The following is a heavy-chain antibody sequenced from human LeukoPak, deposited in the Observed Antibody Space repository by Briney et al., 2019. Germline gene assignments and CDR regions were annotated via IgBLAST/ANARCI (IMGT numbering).Heavy chain of an antibody. V-gene: IGHV4-61*08. J-gene: IGHJ4*02. CDR3: ARGAITLGYYFDY. Sequence: SETLSLTCTVSDGSVSSGGYYWSWVRQPPGKGLEWLGYIYNSGSTNYNPSLKSRVTMSVDTSKNQFSLKLSSVTAADTAVYYCARGAITLGYYFDYWGQGTLVTVSS. D-gene: IGHD2-15*01. CDR2: IYNSGST. CDR1: DGSVSSGGYY.